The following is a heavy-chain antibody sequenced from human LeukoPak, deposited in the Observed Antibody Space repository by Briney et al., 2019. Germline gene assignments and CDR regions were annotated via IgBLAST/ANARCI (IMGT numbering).Heavy chain of an antibody. CDR2: IYHSGNT. CDR3: ATYSSGWPHDY. D-gene: IGHD6-19*01. V-gene: IGHV4-59*12. CDR1: GGSFSSYY. Sequence: SETLSLTCTVSGGSFSSYYWSWIRQPPGKGLEWIGNIYHSGNTNYNPSLKRRVTISVDTSKNQFSLKLSSVTAADTAVYYCATYSSGWPHDYWCQGTLVTVSS. J-gene: IGHJ4*02.